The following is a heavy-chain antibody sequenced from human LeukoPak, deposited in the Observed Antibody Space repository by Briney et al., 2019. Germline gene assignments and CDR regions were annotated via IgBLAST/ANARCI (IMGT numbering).Heavy chain of an antibody. CDR1: DGSVSGYY. V-gene: IGHV4-34*01. D-gene: IGHD4-11*01. J-gene: IGHJ6*04. CDR2: INHSGST. Sequence: SETLSLTCAVYDGSVSGYYWSWIRQPPGKGLEWTGEINHSGSTNYNPSLKSRVTISVDTSKNQFSLKLSSVTAADTAVYYCARGHTVTAYYYYGMDVWGKGTTVTVSS. CDR3: ARGHTVTAYYYYGMDV.